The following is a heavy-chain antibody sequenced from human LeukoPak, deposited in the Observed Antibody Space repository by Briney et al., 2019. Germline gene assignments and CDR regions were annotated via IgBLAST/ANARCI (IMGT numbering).Heavy chain of an antibody. CDR1: GLTFSDAW. D-gene: IGHD3-16*01. Sequence: GGSLRLSCVLSGLTFSDAWMSWVRQAPGKGLEWVSFISSSGSTIYYADSVKGRFTISRDNAKNSLDLQMNSLRAEDTALYYCVKDSGGCWGQGTLVTVSS. CDR2: ISSSGSTI. CDR3: VKDSGGC. J-gene: IGHJ4*02. V-gene: IGHV3-11*04.